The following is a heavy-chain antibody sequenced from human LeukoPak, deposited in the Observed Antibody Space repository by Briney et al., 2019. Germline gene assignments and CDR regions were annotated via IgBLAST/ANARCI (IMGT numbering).Heavy chain of an antibody. V-gene: IGHV3-23*01. CDR3: ASQGYCSGDGCFPEPPDFDY. CDR2: IGGGGVKT. CDR1: GFRFSSYA. J-gene: IGHJ4*02. Sequence: GGSLRLSCAASGFRFSSYAMAWVRQAPGKGLEWVSTIGGGGVKTYYADSVKGRFTISRDDSNNRLYLQMNSLRAEDTAVYYCASQGYCSGDGCFPEPPDFDYWGQGTLVTVSS. D-gene: IGHD2-15*01.